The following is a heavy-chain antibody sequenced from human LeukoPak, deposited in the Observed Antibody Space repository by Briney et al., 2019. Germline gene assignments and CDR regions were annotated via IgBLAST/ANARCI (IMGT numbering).Heavy chain of an antibody. Sequence: GGSLRLSCAASGFTFSSYGMHWVRQAPGKGLEWVAVIWYDGSNKYYADSVKGRFTISRDNAKNSLYLQMNSLRAEDTAVYYCAASQPYDSSGYYYVLWGQGTLVTVSS. CDR3: AASQPYDSSGYYYVL. D-gene: IGHD3-22*01. V-gene: IGHV3-33*03. CDR1: GFTFSSYG. CDR2: IWYDGSNK. J-gene: IGHJ4*02.